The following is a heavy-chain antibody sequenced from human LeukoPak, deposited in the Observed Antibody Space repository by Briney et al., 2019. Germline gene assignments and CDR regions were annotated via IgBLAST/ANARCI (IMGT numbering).Heavy chain of an antibody. CDR3: ASFVPDSDSSDFYIHAFHI. CDR2: INPSGDNT. D-gene: IGHD3-22*01. CDR1: GYTFTNNF. V-gene: IGHV1-46*01. J-gene: IGHJ3*02. Sequence: ASVKVSCKASGYTFTNNFMHWVRQAPGQGLEWMGIINPSGDNTWYAQKFQGRVTMTRDMATSTDYMEVSSLRSEDTALYYCASFVPDSDSSDFYIHAFHIWGRGTLVTVSS.